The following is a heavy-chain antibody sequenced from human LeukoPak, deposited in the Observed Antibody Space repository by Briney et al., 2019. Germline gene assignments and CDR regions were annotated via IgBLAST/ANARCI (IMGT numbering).Heavy chain of an antibody. J-gene: IGHJ6*02. CDR3: AKARSAMVRDYYYGMDV. CDR1: GFTFSTYA. V-gene: IGHV3-23*01. D-gene: IGHD5-18*01. CDR2: ICTNGDTT. Sequence: GGSLRLSCAASGFTFSTYAMGWVRQAPGKGLEWVSTICTNGDTTYYGDSVKGRFTISRDNSKNTPYLQMNSLRAEDTAVYYCAKARSAMVRDYYYGMDVWGQGTTVTVSS.